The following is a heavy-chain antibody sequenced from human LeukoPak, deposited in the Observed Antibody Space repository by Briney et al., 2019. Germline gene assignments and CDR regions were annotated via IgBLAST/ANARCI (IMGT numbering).Heavy chain of an antibody. Sequence: ASVKVSCKASGYTFTNYYMHWVRQAPGQGLEWMGRIIPILGIANYAQKFQGRVTITADKSTSTAYMELSSLRSEDTAVYYCARLIAAAGENNYYYYGMDVWGQGTTVTVSS. CDR2: IIPILGIA. CDR3: ARLIAAAGENNYYYYGMDV. D-gene: IGHD6-13*01. V-gene: IGHV1-69*02. J-gene: IGHJ6*02. CDR1: GYTFTNYY.